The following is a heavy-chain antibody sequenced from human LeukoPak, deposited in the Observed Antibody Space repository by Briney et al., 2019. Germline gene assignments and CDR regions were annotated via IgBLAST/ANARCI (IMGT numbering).Heavy chain of an antibody. CDR2: IYTSGST. CDR1: GGSISSGSYY. V-gene: IGHV4-61*02. CDR3: ARARYSSSFCNDY. Sequence: SQTLSLTCTVSGGSISSGSYYWSWIRQPAGKGLEWIGRIYTSGSTNYNPSLKSRVTISVDTSKNQFSLKLSSVTAADTAVYYCARARYSSSFCNDYWGQGTLVTVSS. J-gene: IGHJ4*02. D-gene: IGHD6-13*01.